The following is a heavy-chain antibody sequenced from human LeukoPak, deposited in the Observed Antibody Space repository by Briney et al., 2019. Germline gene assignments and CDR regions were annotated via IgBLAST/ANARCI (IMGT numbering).Heavy chain of an antibody. CDR3: AELGITMIGGV. CDR1: GVSISSSNSY. J-gene: IGHJ6*04. CDR2: IYYSGNT. D-gene: IGHD3-10*02. V-gene: IGHV4-39*01. Sequence: KPSETLSLTCTVSGVSISSSNSYWGWIRQPPGKGLEWIGSIYYSGNTYYNASLKSQVSISIDTSKNQFSLRLTSVTAADTAVYYCAELGITMIGGVWGKGTTVTISS.